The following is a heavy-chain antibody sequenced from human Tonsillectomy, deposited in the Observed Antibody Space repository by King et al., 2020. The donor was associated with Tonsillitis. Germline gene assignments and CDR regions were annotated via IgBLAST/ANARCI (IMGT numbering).Heavy chain of an antibody. Sequence: VQLQQWGAGLLKPSETLSLTCAVSGGSFSGYFWSWIRQPPGKGLEWIGEINHGGTTKYNPSLKSRVSVSVDTSKNQFSLNLSSVTAADTAVYYCARAPLEITLEKTFIQNAFDIWGQGTMVTVSS. J-gene: IGHJ3*02. V-gene: IGHV4-34*01. D-gene: IGHD2/OR15-2a*01. CDR1: GGSFSGYF. CDR3: ARAPLEITLEKTFIQNAFDI. CDR2: INHGGTT.